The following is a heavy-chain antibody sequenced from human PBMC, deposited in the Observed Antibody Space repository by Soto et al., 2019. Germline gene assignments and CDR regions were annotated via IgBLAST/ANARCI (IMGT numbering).Heavy chain of an antibody. J-gene: IGHJ4*02. Sequence: EVQLVESGGGLVKPGGSLRLSCAASGFDFSTYNMNWVRQAPGKGLEWVSYIGRSYTFYADSVKGRFTISRDNAKNSLFLQMNSLRAEDTAVYYCARDHGGPTTLNYFDFWGQGTLVTVSS. CDR3: ARDHGGPTTLNYFDF. D-gene: IGHD3-16*01. V-gene: IGHV3-21*01. CDR1: GFDFSTYN. CDR2: IGRSYT.